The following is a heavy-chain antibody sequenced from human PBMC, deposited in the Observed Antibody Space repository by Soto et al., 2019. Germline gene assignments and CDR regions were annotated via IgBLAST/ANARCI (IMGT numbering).Heavy chain of an antibody. D-gene: IGHD3-10*01. Sequence: SLRLSCAASGFTFSSYGMHWVRQAPGKGLEWVAAISYDGSNKYYADSVKGRFTISRDNSKNTLYLQMNSLRAEDTAVYYCAKDGYYYGSGSYWYYYYGMDVWGQGT. CDR3: AKDGYYYGSGSYWYYYYGMDV. J-gene: IGHJ6*02. V-gene: IGHV3-30*18. CDR1: GFTFSSYG. CDR2: ISYDGSNK.